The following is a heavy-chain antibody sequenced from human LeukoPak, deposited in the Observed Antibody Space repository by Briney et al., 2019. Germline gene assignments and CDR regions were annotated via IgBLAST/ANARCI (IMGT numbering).Heavy chain of an antibody. CDR3: AKDGTPGDY. Sequence: GGSLRLSCAASGFIFSSSGMSWVRQAPGMGLEWVSAISGSGGSTYYADSVKGRFTISRDNSKNTLYLQMSGLGADDTALYYCAKDGTPGDYWGQGTRVTVSS. CDR2: ISGSGGST. D-gene: IGHD2-15*01. J-gene: IGHJ4*02. V-gene: IGHV3-23*01. CDR1: GFIFSSSG.